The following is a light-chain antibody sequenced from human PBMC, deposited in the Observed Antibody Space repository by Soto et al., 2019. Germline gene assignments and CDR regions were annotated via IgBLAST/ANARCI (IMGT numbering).Light chain of an antibody. CDR1: HSVSSSY. CDR3: QQYGSSPIT. CDR2: GAS. J-gene: IGKJ5*01. Sequence: EIVLTQSPGTLSLSPGERATLSCRASHSVSSSYLAWYQQKAGQAPRLLIDGASSRATGIPDRFSGSGSGTDFTLTISRLEPEDFAAYYCQQYGSSPITFGQGTRLEIK. V-gene: IGKV3-20*01.